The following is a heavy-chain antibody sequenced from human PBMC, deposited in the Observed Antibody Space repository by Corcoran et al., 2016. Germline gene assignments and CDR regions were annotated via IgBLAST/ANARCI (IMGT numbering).Heavy chain of an antibody. V-gene: IGHV3-30*03. D-gene: IGHD3-10*01. CDR3: ARRPGIMTMGIDY. Sequence: QVQLVESGGGVVQPGKSLRLSCVASGFIFSSYGMHWVRQAPGKGLEWVAVISYDGSDKYYADSVKGRFTISRDNSKNTLYLQMNSLSTEDTALYYCARRPGIMTMGIDYWGQGTLVTVS. CDR1: GFIFSSYG. J-gene: IGHJ4*02. CDR2: ISYDGSDK.